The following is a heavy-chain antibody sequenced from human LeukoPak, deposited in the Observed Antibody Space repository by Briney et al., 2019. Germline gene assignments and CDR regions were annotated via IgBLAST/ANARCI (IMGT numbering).Heavy chain of an antibody. CDR3: AADRGYSYGTDY. CDR2: IVVGSGNT. V-gene: IGHV1-58*01. CDR1: GFTFTSSA. J-gene: IGHJ4*02. D-gene: IGHD5-18*01. Sequence: SVKVSCKASGFTFTSSAVQWVRQARGQRLEWIGWIVVGSGNTNYAQRFQERVTITRDMSTSTAYMELSSLRSEDTAVYYCAADRGYSYGTDYWGQGTLVTVSS.